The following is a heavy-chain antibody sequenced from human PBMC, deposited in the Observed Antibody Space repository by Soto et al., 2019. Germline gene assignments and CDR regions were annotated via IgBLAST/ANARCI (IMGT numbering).Heavy chain of an antibody. J-gene: IGHJ3*01. CDR2: IHSSATTM. D-gene: IGHD3-10*01. V-gene: IGHV3-48*03. CDR3: ATRSGGGGAFDF. Sequence: EVKLMESGGGLVQPGGSLRLSCAASGLTFSRYEMNWVRQAPGKGLEWIAYIHSSATTMFYADSVKGRFTISRNNAKNPLYLHLNSLSAEDTALYSCATRSGGGGAFDFWGQGTMVTVSS. CDR1: GLTFSRYE.